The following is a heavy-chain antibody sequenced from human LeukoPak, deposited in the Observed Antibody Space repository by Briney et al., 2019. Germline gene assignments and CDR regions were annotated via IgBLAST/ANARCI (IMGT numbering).Heavy chain of an antibody. V-gene: IGHV1-2*02. Sequence: GASVKVSCKASGYTFTGYYMHWVRQAPGQGLEWMGWINPNSGGTNYAQKFQGRVTMTRDTSISTAYMELSRLRSDDTAVYYCASASVDSSGWYDTTFDYWGQGTLVTVSS. CDR2: INPNSGGT. CDR1: GYTFTGYY. D-gene: IGHD6-19*01. CDR3: ASASVDSSGWYDTTFDY. J-gene: IGHJ4*02.